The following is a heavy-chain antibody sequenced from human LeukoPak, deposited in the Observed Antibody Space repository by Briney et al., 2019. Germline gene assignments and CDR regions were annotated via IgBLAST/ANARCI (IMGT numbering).Heavy chain of an antibody. Sequence: GGSLRLSCAASGFTFSSYSMNWVRQAPGKGLEWVSYISSSGSTIYYADSVKGRFTISRDNAKNSLYLQLNSLRAEDTAVYYCAELGITMIGGVWGKGTTVTISS. D-gene: IGHD3-10*02. J-gene: IGHJ6*04. CDR1: GFTFSSYS. CDR3: AELGITMIGGV. V-gene: IGHV3-48*04. CDR2: ISSSGSTI.